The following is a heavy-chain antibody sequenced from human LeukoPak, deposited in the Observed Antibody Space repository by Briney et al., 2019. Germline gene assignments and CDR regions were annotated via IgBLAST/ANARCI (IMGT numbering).Heavy chain of an antibody. Sequence: GASVKVSCKASGYTFTSYDINWVRQATGQGLEWMGWMNPNSGNTGYAQKFQGRVTMTRNTSISTAYMELSSLRSEDTAVYYCARGSSHIVVVTATQNWFDPWGQGTLVTVSS. CDR1: GYTFTSYD. V-gene: IGHV1-8*01. CDR3: ARGSSHIVVVTATQNWFDP. CDR2: MNPNSGNT. D-gene: IGHD2-21*02. J-gene: IGHJ5*02.